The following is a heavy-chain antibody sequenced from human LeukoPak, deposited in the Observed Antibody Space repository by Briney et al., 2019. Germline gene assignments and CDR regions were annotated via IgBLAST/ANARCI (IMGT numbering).Heavy chain of an antibody. D-gene: IGHD3-10*01. CDR1: GGSFSGYY. CDR2: INHSVST. J-gene: IGHJ6*04. V-gene: IGHV4-34*01. Sequence: SETLSLTCAVYGGSFSGYYWSWIRQPPGEGLEWIGEINHSVSTNYNPSLKSRVTISVDTSKNQFSLKLSSVTAADTAVYYCARGSGSGSPKGSYYYYGMDVWGKGTTVTVSS. CDR3: ARGSGSGSPKGSYYYYGMDV.